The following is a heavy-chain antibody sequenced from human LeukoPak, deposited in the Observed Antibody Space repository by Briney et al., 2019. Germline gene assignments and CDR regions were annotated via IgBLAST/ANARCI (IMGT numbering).Heavy chain of an antibody. CDR3: AAQDVNWFDP. CDR1: GGSISDYY. CDR2: IYYSGST. Sequence: KASGTLSLTCSVSGGSISDYYWGWIRQHPGKGLEWIGYIYYSGSTYYNPSLKSRVTISVDTSKNQFFLKLSSVTAADTAVYYCAAQDVNWFDPWGQGTLVTVSS. V-gene: IGHV4-59*06. J-gene: IGHJ5*02. D-gene: IGHD2-15*01.